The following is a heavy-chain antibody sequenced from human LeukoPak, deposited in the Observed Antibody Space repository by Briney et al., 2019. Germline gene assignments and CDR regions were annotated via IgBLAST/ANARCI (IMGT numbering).Heavy chain of an antibody. J-gene: IGHJ4*02. D-gene: IGHD5-24*01. CDR2: IHSDGSST. Sequence: GGSLRLSCAASGFTFSNYWMHWVRQAPGKGLVWVSRIHSDGSSTTYADSVKGRFTISRDNAKNTLYLQMNSLTAEDTAVYYCAKGGSRAPDYWGQGTLVTVSS. V-gene: IGHV3-74*01. CDR3: AKGGSRAPDY. CDR1: GFTFSNYW.